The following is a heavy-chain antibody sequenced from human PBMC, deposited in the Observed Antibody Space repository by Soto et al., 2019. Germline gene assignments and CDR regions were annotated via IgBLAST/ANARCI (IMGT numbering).Heavy chain of an antibody. CDR2: ISGNGGST. D-gene: IGHD6-6*01. CDR3: AKGSEFSNSYTLDFDF. V-gene: IGHV3-23*01. Sequence: GGSLRLSCAASGFTFSSYAMSWVRQAPGRGLEWVSIISGNGGSTYYAASVKGRFTISRDNTKNTLYLQMDSLTAEDTAVYYCAKGSEFSNSYTLDFDFWGQGAMVTVYS. CDR1: GFTFSSYA. J-gene: IGHJ4*02.